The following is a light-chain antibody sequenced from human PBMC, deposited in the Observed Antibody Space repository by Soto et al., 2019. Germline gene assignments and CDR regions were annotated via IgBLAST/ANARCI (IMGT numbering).Light chain of an antibody. CDR1: QSVGSNY. Sequence: EIVLTQSPGTLSLSPGERATLYCRASQSVGSNYLAWFQQRPGQTPRLLIYDASTRAPGIPARFSGRGSGADFTLTISSLEPEDFAVYYCQQRSDSITFGQGTRLEIK. CDR2: DAS. J-gene: IGKJ5*01. CDR3: QQRSDSIT. V-gene: IGKV3-11*01.